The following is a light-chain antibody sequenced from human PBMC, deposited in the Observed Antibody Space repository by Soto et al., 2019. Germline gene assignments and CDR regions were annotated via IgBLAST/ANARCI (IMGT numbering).Light chain of an antibody. J-gene: IGLJ2*01. Sequence: QSVLTQPPSVSGAPGQRVTISCTGSSSNIGAGYDVHWYQQLPGTAPKLLIYGNSNRSSGVPDRFSGSKSGTSASLAITGLQAEDEAYYYCQSYDSSLDVVFGGGTKLTVL. CDR3: QSYDSSLDVV. V-gene: IGLV1-40*01. CDR1: SSNIGAGYD. CDR2: GNS.